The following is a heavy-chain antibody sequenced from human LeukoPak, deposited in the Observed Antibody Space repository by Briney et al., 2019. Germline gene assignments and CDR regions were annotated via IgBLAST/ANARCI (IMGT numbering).Heavy chain of an antibody. CDR2: IIPILGIA. J-gene: IGHJ4*02. V-gene: IGHV1-69*04. CDR1: GGTFSSYA. CDR3: ASIHDEPNMVRGVR. D-gene: IGHD3-10*01. Sequence: ASVKVSCKASGGTFSSYAISWVRQAPGQGLEWMGRIIPILGIANYAQKFQGRVTITADKSTSTAYMELSSLRSEDTAVYYCASIHDEPNMVRGVRWGQGTLVTVSS.